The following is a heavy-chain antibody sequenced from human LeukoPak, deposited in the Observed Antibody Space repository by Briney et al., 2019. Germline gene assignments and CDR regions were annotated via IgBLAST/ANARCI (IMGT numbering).Heavy chain of an antibody. D-gene: IGHD3-3*01. Sequence: ASVKVSCKASGGIFSRHAISWVRQAPGQGLEWMGGIIPIFGTAKYAQKFQDRVTITTDESTSTDYMELSSLRSEDTAVYYCATADGRGFLEWFPKYWGQGTLVTVSS. CDR1: GGIFSRHA. CDR2: IIPIFGTA. CDR3: ATADGRGFLEWFPKY. V-gene: IGHV1-69*05. J-gene: IGHJ4*02.